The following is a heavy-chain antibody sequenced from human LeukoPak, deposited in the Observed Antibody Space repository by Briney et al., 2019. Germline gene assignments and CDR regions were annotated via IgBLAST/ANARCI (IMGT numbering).Heavy chain of an antibody. CDR3: ATAGGQLLVQLDY. J-gene: IGHJ4*02. Sequence: SETLSLTCTVSGGSISSGDYYWSWIRQPPGKGLEWIGYIYYSGSTYYNPSLKSRVTISVDTSKNQFSLKLSSVTAADTAVYYCATAGGQLLVQLDYWGQGTLVTVSS. V-gene: IGHV4-30-4*01. CDR1: GGSISSGDYY. D-gene: IGHD6-13*01. CDR2: IYYSGST.